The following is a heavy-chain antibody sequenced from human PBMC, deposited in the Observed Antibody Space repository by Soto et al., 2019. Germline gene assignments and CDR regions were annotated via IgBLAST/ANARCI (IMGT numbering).Heavy chain of an antibody. CDR1: GYTITSYG. J-gene: IGHJ4*02. CDR2: ITPYNGNT. Sequence: AAVKVSCKASGYTITSYGIGWVRQAPGQGREWMGWITPYNGNTNYSQKLHGRVTMTTDTSTSTAYMELRSLRSDDTAVYYCARDQLGYCSSTSCLSDYWGQGTLVTVSS. D-gene: IGHD2-2*01. V-gene: IGHV1-18*04. CDR3: ARDQLGYCSSTSCLSDY.